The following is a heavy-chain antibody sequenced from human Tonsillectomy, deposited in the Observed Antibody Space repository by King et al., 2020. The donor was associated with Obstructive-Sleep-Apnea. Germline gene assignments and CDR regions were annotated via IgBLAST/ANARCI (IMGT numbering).Heavy chain of an antibody. CDR3: ASIAVAGYYFDY. D-gene: IGHD6-19*01. J-gene: IGHJ4*01. CDR2: IYHSGST. Sequence: VQLQESGPGLVKPSETLSLTCTVSGYSISSGYYWGWIRQPPGKGLEWIGSIYHSGSTYYNPSLKSRVTISVDTSKNQFSLKLSSVTAADTAVYYCASIAVAGYYFDYWGHGTLVTVSS. CDR1: GYSISSGYY. V-gene: IGHV4-38-2*02.